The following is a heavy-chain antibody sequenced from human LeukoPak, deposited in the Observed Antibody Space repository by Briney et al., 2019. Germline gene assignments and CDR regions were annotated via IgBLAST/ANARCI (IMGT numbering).Heavy chain of an antibody. J-gene: IGHJ4*02. CDR1: GFTFSSYA. Sequence: GGSLRLSCAASGFTFSSYALTWVRQAPGKGLEWVSGIRGSGGSTYYADSVKGRFTISRDNSKNTMYLQMNSLRAEDTAVYYCANNGRDYGDPRVYFHYWGQGTLVTVSS. CDR2: IRGSGGST. D-gene: IGHD4-17*01. V-gene: IGHV3-23*01. CDR3: ANNGRDYGDPRVYFHY.